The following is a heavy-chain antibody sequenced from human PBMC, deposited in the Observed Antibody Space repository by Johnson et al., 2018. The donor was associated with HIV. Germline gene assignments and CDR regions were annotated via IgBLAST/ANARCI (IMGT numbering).Heavy chain of an antibody. CDR2: IYSGGDT. CDR1: GFTFSSYG. Sequence: VQLVESGGGVVQPGRSLRLSCAASGFTFSSYGMHWVRQAPGKGLEWVSVIYSGGDTYYADSMRGRLTISRDNSKNTVYLQMNSLRAEDTAVYYCARAEPWDRRHYAFDIWGQGTVVTVSS. D-gene: IGHD1-1*01. V-gene: IGHV3-NL1*01. J-gene: IGHJ3*02. CDR3: ARAEPWDRRHYAFDI.